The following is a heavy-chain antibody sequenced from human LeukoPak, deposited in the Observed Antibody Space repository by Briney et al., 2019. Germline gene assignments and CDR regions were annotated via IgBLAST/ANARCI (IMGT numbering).Heavy chain of an antibody. D-gene: IGHD6-19*01. J-gene: IGHJ4*02. CDR1: GFTFSSYA. CDR3: AKGYRSGWYCLDY. CDR2: ISGSGGGT. Sequence: PGGSLRLSCVASGFTFSSYAMSWVRQAPGKGLEWVSGISGSGGGTYYADSVKGRFTLSRDNSKNTLYLQMNSLRAEDTAVYYCAKGYRSGWYCLDYWGQGTLVTVSS. V-gene: IGHV3-23*01.